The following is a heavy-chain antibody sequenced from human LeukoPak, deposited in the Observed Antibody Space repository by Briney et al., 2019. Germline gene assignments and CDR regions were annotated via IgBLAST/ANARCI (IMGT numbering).Heavy chain of an antibody. CDR2: ISYDGSNK. CDR1: GFTFSSYA. V-gene: IGHV3-30-3*01. Sequence: PGGSLRLSCAASGFTFSSYAMHWVRQAPGKGLEWVAVISYDGSNKYYADSVKGRFTISRDNSKNTLYLQMNSLRAEDTAVYYCARGTSGWYASDYWGQGTLVTVSS. J-gene: IGHJ4*02. CDR3: ARGTSGWYASDY. D-gene: IGHD6-19*01.